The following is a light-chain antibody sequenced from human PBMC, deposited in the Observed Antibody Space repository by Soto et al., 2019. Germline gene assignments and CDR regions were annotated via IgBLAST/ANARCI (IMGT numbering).Light chain of an antibody. CDR1: QSISSW. CDR2: KAS. Sequence: DIQMTQSPSTLSASVGDRVTITCRASQSISSWLAWYQQKPGKAPKLLIYKASSLESGVPSRFSGSGSVTEFTLTISSLQPDDFATYYGQQYNSYPLTFGGGTKVEIK. J-gene: IGKJ4*01. V-gene: IGKV1-5*03. CDR3: QQYNSYPLT.